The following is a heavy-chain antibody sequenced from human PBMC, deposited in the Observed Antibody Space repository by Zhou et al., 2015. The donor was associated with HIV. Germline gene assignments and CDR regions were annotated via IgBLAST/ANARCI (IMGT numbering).Heavy chain of an antibody. V-gene: IGHV3-23*01. Sequence: EVQLLESGGGLVQPGGSLRLSCAVSGFTFSSYAMNWVRQAPGKGLEWVSGISASGGNTYYAGSVKGRFTIFRDNSKNTLHLQMNSLRVEDTAVYYCVKDLRQKFWSGDPYWGQGTLVTVSS. CDR2: ISASGGNT. CDR1: GFTFSSYA. J-gene: IGHJ4*02. CDR3: VKDLRQKFWSGDPY. D-gene: IGHD3-3*01.